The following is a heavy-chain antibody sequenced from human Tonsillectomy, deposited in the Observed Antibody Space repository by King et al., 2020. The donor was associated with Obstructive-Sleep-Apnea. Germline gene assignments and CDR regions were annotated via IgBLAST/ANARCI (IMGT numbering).Heavy chain of an antibody. V-gene: IGHV1-2*02. J-gene: IGHJ3*02. CDR1: GYTFTGYY. CDR3: ARGATFYDTLTGTMGAFDI. D-gene: IGHD3-9*01. CDR2: INPSSGAT. Sequence: QLVQSGAEVKKPGASVKVSCKASGYTFTGYYMYWVRQAPGQGLEWMGWINPSSGATLFAQTFQGRVTMTRDTSISTAYMELSRLTSDDTALYYCARGATFYDTLTGTMGAFDIWGQGTLVTVSS.